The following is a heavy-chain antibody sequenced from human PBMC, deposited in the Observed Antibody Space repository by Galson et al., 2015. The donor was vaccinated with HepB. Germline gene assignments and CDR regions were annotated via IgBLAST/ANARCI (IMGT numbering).Heavy chain of an antibody. Sequence: LSLSCAASGNGFSSHSTRWVREAAGLGLEGGALIWNEGSKDYYAEIVKGGFGVYRDNFHNILYLQMNSLRAEDTAVYYCARYYCNYRAFDYWGQGTLVTVSS. V-gene: IGHV3-33*04. J-gene: IGHJ4*02. D-gene: IGHD1-7*01. CDR2: IWNEGSKD. CDR1: GNGFSSHS. CDR3: ARYYCNYRAFDY.